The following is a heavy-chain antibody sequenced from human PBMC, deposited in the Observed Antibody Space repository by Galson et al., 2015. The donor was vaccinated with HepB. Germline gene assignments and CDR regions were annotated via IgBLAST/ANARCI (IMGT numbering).Heavy chain of an antibody. D-gene: IGHD3-10*01. Sequence: SLRLSCAASGFTFSSYEMNWVRQAPGKGLEWLSYISGGGGATYYADSVEGRFTISRDNAKKSLYLQMNSLRAEGTAVYYCARGYGSGSVAPPYYGMDVWGQGTTVTVSS. J-gene: IGHJ6*02. V-gene: IGHV3-48*03. CDR2: ISGGGGAT. CDR1: GFTFSSYE. CDR3: ARGYGSGSVAPPYYGMDV.